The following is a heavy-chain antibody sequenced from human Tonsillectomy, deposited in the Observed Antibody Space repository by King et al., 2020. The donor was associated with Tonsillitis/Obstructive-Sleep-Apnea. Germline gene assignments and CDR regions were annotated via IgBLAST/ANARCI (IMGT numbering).Heavy chain of an antibody. CDR3: ASEGGRGSYFY. CDR2: IKQDGSEK. D-gene: IGHD1-26*01. V-gene: IGHV3-7*03. Sequence: VQLVESGGGLVQPGGSLRLSCAASGFTFSSYWMSWVRQAPGKGLEWVANIKQDGSEKYYVDSVKGRFTISRDNAKNSLYLQMNSLRAEDTAVYYCASEGGRGSYFYWGQGTLVTVSS. J-gene: IGHJ4*02. CDR1: GFTFSSYW.